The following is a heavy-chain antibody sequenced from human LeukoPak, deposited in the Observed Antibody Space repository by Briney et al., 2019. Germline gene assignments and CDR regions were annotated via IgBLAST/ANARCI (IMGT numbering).Heavy chain of an antibody. CDR2: ISYDGSNE. CDR3: AKDPGGWGKYYKFGDY. Sequence: GGSLRLSCAASGFTFSSYGMHWVRQAPGKGLEWGAVISYDGSNEYYADSVKGRFTISRDNSKNTLSLQMNSLRPEDTAVYYCAKDPGGWGKYYKFGDYWGQGTLVTISS. V-gene: IGHV3-30*18. J-gene: IGHJ4*02. D-gene: IGHD3-10*01. CDR1: GFTFSSYG.